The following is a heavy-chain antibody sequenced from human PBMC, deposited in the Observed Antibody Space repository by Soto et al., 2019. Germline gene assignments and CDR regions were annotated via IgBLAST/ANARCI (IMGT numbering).Heavy chain of an antibody. V-gene: IGHV1-18*01. D-gene: IGHD2-15*01. CDR1: GYTFTRYG. CDR2: ISAYNGNT. Sequence: VKVCCKASGYTFTRYGISLVRQAPGQGLEWMGWISAYNGNTNYAQKLQGRVTMTTDTSTSTAYMELRSLRSDDTAVYYCARYCSGGSCRFDYWGQGSLVTVSS. J-gene: IGHJ4*02. CDR3: ARYCSGGSCRFDY.